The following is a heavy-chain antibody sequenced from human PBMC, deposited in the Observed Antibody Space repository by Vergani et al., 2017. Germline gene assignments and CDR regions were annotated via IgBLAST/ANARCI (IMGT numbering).Heavy chain of an antibody. J-gene: IGHJ3*01. CDR1: GGSISSYY. CDR2: IYYSGST. Sequence: QVQLQESGPGLVKPSETLSLTCTVSGGSISSYYWSWIRQPPGKGLEWIGYIYYSGSTNYNPSLKSRVTISVDTSKNQFSLKLSSVTAADTAVYYCARGSGDYGAFDFWGQGTMVTVSS. V-gene: IGHV4-59*01. D-gene: IGHD4-17*01. CDR3: ARGSGDYGAFDF.